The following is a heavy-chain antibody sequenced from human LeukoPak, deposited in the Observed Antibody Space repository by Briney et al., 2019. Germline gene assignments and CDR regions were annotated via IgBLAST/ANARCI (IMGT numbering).Heavy chain of an antibody. CDR2: IDYSGST. D-gene: IGHD5-18*01. Sequence: PSETLSLTCSVSGGSISSSSDYWGWIRQPPGKGLEWIGSIDYSGSTYYNPSLKSRVTISVDTSKTQFSLKLSSVTAADTAVYYCARLHYYYGIDVWAQGTTVTVSS. V-gene: IGHV4-39*01. CDR1: GGSISSSSDY. CDR3: ARLHYYYGIDV. J-gene: IGHJ6*02.